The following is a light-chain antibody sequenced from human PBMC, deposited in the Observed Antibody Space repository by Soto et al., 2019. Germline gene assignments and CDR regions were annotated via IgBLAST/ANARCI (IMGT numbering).Light chain of an antibody. CDR2: GAS. CDR1: QSVSSTN. V-gene: IGKV3-20*01. CDR3: QQFGSSPLFT. Sequence: EIVLTQSPGTLSLSPGQRVTLSCRASQSVSSTNLAWYQQKPGQAPRLLMYGASSRATGISDRFSGSGSGTDFTLTISRLEPEDFAVYYCQQFGSSPLFTFGGGTKVEIK. J-gene: IGKJ4*01.